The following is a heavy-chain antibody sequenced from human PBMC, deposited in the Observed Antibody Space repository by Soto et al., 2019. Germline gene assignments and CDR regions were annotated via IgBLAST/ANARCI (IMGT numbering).Heavy chain of an antibody. J-gene: IGHJ3*02. Sequence: EVQLVESGGGLVQPGGSLRLSCAASGFTFSSYWMTWVRQAPGKGLEWVANIKQDESKRYYVNSVEGRFTISRDNAKNSLDLQTNSLRAEDPAVYYWARDSSPSYSSRWYDAVDILGHWTMVTVSS. D-gene: IGHD6-13*01. CDR1: GFTFSSYW. V-gene: IGHV3-7*05. CDR2: IKQDESKR. CDR3: ARDSSPSYSSRWYDAVDI.